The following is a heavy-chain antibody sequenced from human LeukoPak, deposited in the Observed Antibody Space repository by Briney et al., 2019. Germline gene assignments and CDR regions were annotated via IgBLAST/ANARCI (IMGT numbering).Heavy chain of an antibody. J-gene: IGHJ3*02. CDR1: GGSFSVYY. D-gene: IGHD6-19*01. CDR3: ARALYSSGWVDDFDI. CDR2: INHSGIT. Sequence: SETLSLTCAVYGGSFSVYYGSWSREPPGKGVECIGEINHSGITNYNPSLKSRVTIALDTSKNQFSLKLSSVTAADTAVYYSARALYSSGWVDDFDIWGKGTMVTVSS. V-gene: IGHV4-34*01.